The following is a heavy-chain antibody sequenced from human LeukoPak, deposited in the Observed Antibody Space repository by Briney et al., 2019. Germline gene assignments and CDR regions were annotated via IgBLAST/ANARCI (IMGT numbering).Heavy chain of an antibody. CDR3: IKGYSSSWSGYFDS. CDR2: ITWDGYKI. CDR1: AFIFDDYA. J-gene: IGHJ4*02. D-gene: IGHD5-18*01. Sequence: PGASPTLSFEVSAFIFDDYAVDWAGQSPGKGLEGVSGITWDGYKIAYGDSVKGRLTISRDNARNSLFLQMNRVRVEETAFYYCIKGYSSSWSGYFDSWGQGTLVTVAS. V-gene: IGHV3-9*01.